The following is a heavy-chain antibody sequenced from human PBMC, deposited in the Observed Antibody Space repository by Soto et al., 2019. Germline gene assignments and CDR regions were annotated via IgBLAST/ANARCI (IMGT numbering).Heavy chain of an antibody. CDR3: AKLWGAWGATSASWFDP. CDR2: ISYDGSNK. J-gene: IGHJ5*02. Sequence: GGSLRLSCAASGFTFSSYGMHWVRQAPGKGLEWVAVISYDGSNKYYADSVKGRFTISRDNSKNTLYLQMNSLRAEDTAVYYCAKLWGAWGATSASWFDPCGQGTLVTVSS. CDR1: GFTFSSYG. D-gene: IGHD1-26*01. V-gene: IGHV3-30*18.